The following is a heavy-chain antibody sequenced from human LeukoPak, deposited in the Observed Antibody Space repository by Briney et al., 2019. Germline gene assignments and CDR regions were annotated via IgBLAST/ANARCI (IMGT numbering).Heavy chain of an antibody. Sequence: GGSLRLSCAASGFPFRMAWVRQAPGKGLEWVATITLDGSDSYYVDPVKGRFTVSRDNAKNSLYLQMNSLRAEDTAVFYCTTENWYVFENWGQGSLVTVSS. J-gene: IGHJ4*02. CDR3: TTENWYVFEN. D-gene: IGHD1-1*01. CDR1: GFPFR. CDR2: ITLDGSDS. V-gene: IGHV3-7*04.